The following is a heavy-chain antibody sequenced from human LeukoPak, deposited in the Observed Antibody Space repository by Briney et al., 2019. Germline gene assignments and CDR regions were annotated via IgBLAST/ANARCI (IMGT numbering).Heavy chain of an antibody. J-gene: IGHJ4*02. D-gene: IGHD4-17*01. CDR1: GFTFSSYW. Sequence: GGSLRLSCEASGFTFSSYWMTWVRQARGKGLECVANISEDESQKYYVDSVKGRFTISRDNAKNSLFLEMNSLTADDTAVYYCVRPSTVTIYWGQGTPVTVSS. CDR3: VRPSTVTIY. V-gene: IGHV3-7*01. CDR2: ISEDESQK.